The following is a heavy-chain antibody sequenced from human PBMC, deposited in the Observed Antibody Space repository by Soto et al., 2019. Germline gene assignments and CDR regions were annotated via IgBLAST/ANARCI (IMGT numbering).Heavy chain of an antibody. CDR3: AKDGTYYYDSSGYRLDY. V-gene: IGHV3-23*01. D-gene: IGHD3-22*01. CDR1: GFTFSSYA. J-gene: IGHJ4*02. Sequence: GGSLRLSCAASGFTFSSYAMSWVRQAPGKGLEWVSAISGSGGSTYYADSVKGRFTISRDNSKNTLYLQMNSLRAEDTAVYYCAKDGTYYYDSSGYRLDYWGQGTLVTVSS. CDR2: ISGSGGST.